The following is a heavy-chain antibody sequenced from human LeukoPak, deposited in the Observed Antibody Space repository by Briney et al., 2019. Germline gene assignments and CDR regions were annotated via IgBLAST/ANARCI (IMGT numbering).Heavy chain of an antibody. J-gene: IGHJ6*03. CDR3: ARGIDYDGTDYGGRISWGPKRLLGYYYMDV. Sequence: GGSLRLSCVASGFTVSRNHMTWVRKAPGQGLGLLSVLDSGGGKDYTETATGRFTISRDDSKNTVYLQMNRLSVEDTAMYYCARGIDYDGTDYGGRISWGPKRLLGYYYMDVWGKGTTVTVSS. CDR2: LDSGGGK. D-gene: IGHD3-22*01. V-gene: IGHV3-53*01. CDR1: GFTVSRNH.